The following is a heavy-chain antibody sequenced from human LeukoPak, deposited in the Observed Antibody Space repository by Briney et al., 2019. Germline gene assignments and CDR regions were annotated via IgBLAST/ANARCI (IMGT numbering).Heavy chain of an antibody. Sequence: SGTLSLTCTVSGGSISSSSYYWGWIRQPPGRGLEWIGSIYYSGSTYYNPSLKSRVTISVDTSKNQFSLKLSSVTAADTAVYYCARHVPLSWQQLVQSHYYYGMDVWGQGTTVTVSS. V-gene: IGHV4-39*01. CDR3: ARHVPLSWQQLVQSHYYYGMDV. D-gene: IGHD6-13*01. CDR2: IYYSGST. CDR1: GGSISSSSYY. J-gene: IGHJ6*02.